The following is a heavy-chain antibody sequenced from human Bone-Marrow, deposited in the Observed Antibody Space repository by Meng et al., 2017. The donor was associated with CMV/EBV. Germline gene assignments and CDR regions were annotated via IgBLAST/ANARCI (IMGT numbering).Heavy chain of an antibody. CDR1: GFTFSSYT. Sequence: GAALKISCAASGFTFSSYTMSWVRQAPGKGLGWVSAISGSGGSTYYADSVKGRFTISRDNSKTTLYLQMNSLRAEDTAVYYGAKNRPIVPAATFDYWGQGTLVTVSS. J-gene: IGHJ4*02. D-gene: IGHD2-2*01. CDR2: ISGSGGST. V-gene: IGHV3-23*01. CDR3: AKNRPIVPAATFDY.